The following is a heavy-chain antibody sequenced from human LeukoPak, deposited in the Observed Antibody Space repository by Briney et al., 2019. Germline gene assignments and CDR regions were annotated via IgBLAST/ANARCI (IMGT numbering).Heavy chain of an antibody. CDR2: IYYSGST. CDR3: ARGVTIFGVAEYNWFDP. Sequence: SETLSLTCTVSGGSISSSSYYWGWIRQPPGKGLEWIGNIYYSGSTYYNPSLKSRVTISVDKSKNQFSLKLSSVTAADTAVYYCARGVTIFGVAEYNWFDPWGQGTLVTVSS. CDR1: GGSISSSSYY. V-gene: IGHV4-39*07. J-gene: IGHJ5*02. D-gene: IGHD3-3*01.